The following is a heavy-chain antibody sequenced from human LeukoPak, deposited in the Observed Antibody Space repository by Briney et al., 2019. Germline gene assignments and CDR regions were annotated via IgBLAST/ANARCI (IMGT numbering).Heavy chain of an antibody. Sequence: GASVKVSCKASGYTFTGYYMHWVRQAPGQGLEWMGWINPNSGGTNYAQEFQGRVTMTRDTSISTAYMELSRLRSDDTAVYYCAREAYASGSFRTDYYYMDVWGKGTTVTISS. V-gene: IGHV1-2*02. J-gene: IGHJ6*03. CDR3: AREAYASGSFRTDYYYMDV. D-gene: IGHD3-10*01. CDR2: INPNSGGT. CDR1: GYTFTGYY.